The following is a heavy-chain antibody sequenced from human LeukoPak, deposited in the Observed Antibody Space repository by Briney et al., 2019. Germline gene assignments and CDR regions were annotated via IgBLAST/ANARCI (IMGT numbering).Heavy chain of an antibody. CDR1: GFTFSSYS. CDR2: IRSGRSNI. Sequence: GGSLRLSCAASGFTFSSYSMNWVRQAPGKGLEWVSYIRSGRSNIYYADSVKGRFTISRDNAKNSLYLQMNSLRAEDTAVDYCAILFYYDSSGYYGFGYWGQGTLVTVSS. D-gene: IGHD3-22*01. CDR3: AILFYYDSSGYYGFGY. V-gene: IGHV3-48*01. J-gene: IGHJ4*02.